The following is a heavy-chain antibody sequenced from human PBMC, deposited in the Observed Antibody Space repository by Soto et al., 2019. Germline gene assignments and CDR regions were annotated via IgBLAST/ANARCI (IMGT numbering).Heavy chain of an antibody. CDR1: GYTFTSYY. CDR2: INPSGGST. CDR3: ARDKKLRVAAAGTVPEVGGYYYGMDV. D-gene: IGHD6-13*01. J-gene: IGHJ6*02. V-gene: IGHV1-46*01. Sequence: ASVKVSCKASGYTFTSYYMHWVRQAPGQGLEWMGIINPSGGSTSCAQKFQGRVTMTRDTSTSTVYIEMSSLRSEDTAVYYCARDKKLRVAAAGTVPEVGGYYYGMDVWGQGTTVTVSS.